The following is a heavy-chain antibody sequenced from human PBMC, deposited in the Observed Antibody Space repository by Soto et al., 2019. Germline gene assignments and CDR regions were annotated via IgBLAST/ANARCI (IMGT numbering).Heavy chain of an antibody. CDR1: GFTFSSYA. Sequence: EVQMLESGGGLVQPGGSLRLYCAASGFTFSSYAMRWVRQAPVKGLEWVSAISGSGGSTYYADSVKGRFTISRDNSKNTLYLQMNSRRAEDTAVYYCARRGSGSYCDYLGQGTLVTVSS. J-gene: IGHJ4*02. D-gene: IGHD1-26*01. CDR2: ISGSGGST. CDR3: ARRGSGSYCDY. V-gene: IGHV3-23*01.